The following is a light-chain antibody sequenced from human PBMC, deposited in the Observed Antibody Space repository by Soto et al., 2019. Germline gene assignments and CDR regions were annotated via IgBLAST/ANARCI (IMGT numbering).Light chain of an antibody. Sequence: SYELTQPPSVSVAPGQTARITCGGNNIGSKSVHWYQQKLGQAPVLVVYDDSDRPSGIPERFSGSNSGNTATLTISRVEAGDEADYYCQVWDSSSDHRYVFGTGTKVTVL. J-gene: IGLJ1*01. V-gene: IGLV3-21*02. CDR1: NIGSKS. CDR3: QVWDSSSDHRYV. CDR2: DDS.